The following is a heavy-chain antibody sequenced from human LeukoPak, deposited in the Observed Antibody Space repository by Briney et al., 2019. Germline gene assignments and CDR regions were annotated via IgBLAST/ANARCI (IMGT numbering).Heavy chain of an antibody. V-gene: IGHV4-59*08. CDR1: GGSISNYY. Sequence: PSETLSLTCAVSGGSISNYYWSWIRQPPGKGLEWIGFITYSGSTNYNPSLKSRVTISVDASKNQFSLKLSSVTAADTAVYYCAMAGGGPYYFDYWGQGTLVTVSS. J-gene: IGHJ4*02. CDR2: ITYSGST. D-gene: IGHD6-19*01. CDR3: AMAGGGPYYFDY.